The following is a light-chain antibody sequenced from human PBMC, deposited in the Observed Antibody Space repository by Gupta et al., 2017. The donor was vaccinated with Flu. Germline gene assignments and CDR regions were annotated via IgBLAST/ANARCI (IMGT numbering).Light chain of an antibody. CDR1: QSLGGTKGYNY. J-gene: IGKJ2*01. CDR3: MQDRQVET. V-gene: IGKV2-28*01. Sequence: VTPGEPASSSCRSSQSLGGTKGYNYLDWYVQRPGQSPQLLIYVSSKRAYGVPDRFSGSGSGTDFTLKSSRVEAEDVGVYYCMQDRQVETFGQGTRLEIK. CDR2: VSS.